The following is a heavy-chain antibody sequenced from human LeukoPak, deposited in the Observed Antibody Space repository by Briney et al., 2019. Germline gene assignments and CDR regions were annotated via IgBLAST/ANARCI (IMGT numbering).Heavy chain of an antibody. J-gene: IGHJ5*02. CDR1: GYTFTGYY. CDR3: ARTVADTGWFDP. Sequence: ASVKVSCKASGYTFTGYYMHWVRQAPGQGLEWMGWINPNSGGTNYAQKFQGRVTMTRDTSISTAYMELSRLRSDDTAVYYCARTVADTGWFDPWGLGTLVTVSS. CDR2: INPNSGGT. V-gene: IGHV1-2*02. D-gene: IGHD4-23*01.